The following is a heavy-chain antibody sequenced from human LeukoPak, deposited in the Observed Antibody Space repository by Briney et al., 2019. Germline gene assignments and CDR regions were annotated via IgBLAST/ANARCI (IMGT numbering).Heavy chain of an antibody. Sequence: GGSLRLSCAASGFTFSSYGMHWVRQAPGKGLEWVAVISYDGSNKYYADSVKGRFTNSRDNSKNTLYLQMNSLRAEDTAVYYCAKEEVTTVTTGFDPWGQGTLVTVSS. J-gene: IGHJ5*02. CDR3: AKEEVTTVTTGFDP. CDR2: ISYDGSNK. V-gene: IGHV3-30*18. D-gene: IGHD4-17*01. CDR1: GFTFSSYG.